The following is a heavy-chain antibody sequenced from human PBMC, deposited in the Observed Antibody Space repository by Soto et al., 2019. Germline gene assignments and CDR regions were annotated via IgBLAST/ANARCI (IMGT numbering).Heavy chain of an antibody. CDR1: GGSISSYY. V-gene: IGHV4-59*01. J-gene: IGHJ4*02. CDR3: ARVKRISCSGGSRYLVGPNFDY. CDR2: IYYSGST. D-gene: IGHD2-15*01. Sequence: SETLSLTCTVSGGSISSYYWSWIRQPPGKGLEWIGYIYYSGSTNYNPSLKSRVTISVDTSKNQFSLKLSSVTAADTAAYYCARVKRISCSGGSRYLVGPNFDYWGQGTLVTVS.